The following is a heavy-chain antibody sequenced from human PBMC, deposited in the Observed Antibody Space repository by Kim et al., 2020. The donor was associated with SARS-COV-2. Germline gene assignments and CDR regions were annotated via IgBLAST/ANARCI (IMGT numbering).Heavy chain of an antibody. J-gene: IGHJ6*02. CDR2: ISPYNGKT. V-gene: IGHV1-18*01. CDR1: GYTFTNFG. CDR3: AREELYYYFTMDV. Sequence: ASVKVSCKSSGYTFTNFGISWVRQAPGHGLEWMGWISPYNGKTDYAQKFQGKITMTADTSTSTVYMELRSLSSEDTAIFYCAREELYYYFTMDVWGQGTTVTVSS. D-gene: IGHD1-7*01.